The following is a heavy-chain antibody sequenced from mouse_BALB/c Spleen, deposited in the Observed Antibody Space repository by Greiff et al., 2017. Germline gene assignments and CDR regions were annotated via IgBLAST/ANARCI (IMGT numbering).Heavy chain of an antibody. CDR2: IDPANGNT. V-gene: IGHV14-3*02. J-gene: IGHJ3*01. CDR3: ASDGNFWFAY. D-gene: IGHD2-1*01. CDR1: GFNIKDTY. Sequence: EVQVVESGAELVKPGASVKLSCTASGFNIKDTYMHWVKQRPEQGLEWIGRIDPANGNTKYDPKFQGKATITADTSSNTAYLQLSSLTSEDTAVYYCASDGNFWFAYWGQGTLVTVSA.